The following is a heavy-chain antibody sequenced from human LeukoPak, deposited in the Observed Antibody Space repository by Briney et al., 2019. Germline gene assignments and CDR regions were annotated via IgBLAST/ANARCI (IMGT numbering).Heavy chain of an antibody. V-gene: IGHV3-30*03. D-gene: IGHD3-9*01. CDR2: ISYDGSKK. J-gene: IGHJ4*02. Sequence: PGRSLRLSCAASGFTFSAYGMHWVRQAPGKGLEWVTIISYDGSKKYYADSVKGRFTISRDESKNTLYLQMNSLRAEDTAVYYCARGAHDILTYFDYWGQGTLVTVSS. CDR3: ARGAHDILTYFDY. CDR1: GFTFSAYG.